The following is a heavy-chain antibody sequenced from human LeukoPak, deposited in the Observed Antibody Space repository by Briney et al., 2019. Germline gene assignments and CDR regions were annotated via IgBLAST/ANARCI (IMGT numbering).Heavy chain of an antibody. CDR2: ISSSGSAI. Sequence: GGSLRLSCAASVFTFSDYYMSWIRQAPGEGLEWGSYISSSGSAIYYADSVKGRFTISRDNAKNSLYLQMNSLRAEDTAVYYCARLSIAAAGPRYWYFDLWGRGTLVTVSS. V-gene: IGHV3-11*01. CDR3: ARLSIAAAGPRYWYFDL. D-gene: IGHD6-13*01. J-gene: IGHJ2*01. CDR1: VFTFSDYY.